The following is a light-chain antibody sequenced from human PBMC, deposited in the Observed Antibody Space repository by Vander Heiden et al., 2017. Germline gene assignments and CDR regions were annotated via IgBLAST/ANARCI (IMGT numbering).Light chain of an antibody. J-gene: IGLJ2*01. CDR1: SSEVVDYND. CDR2: DVS. V-gene: IGLV2-11*01. CDR3: CSYAGSYTLV. Sequence: QSALTQPRSVSGSPGQSVPISCTGTSSEVVDYNDVSWYQQHTGKATKLMIYDVSKRPSGVPDRFSGSKSGNTASLTISGLQAEDEADYYCCSYAGSYTLVFGGGTKLTVL.